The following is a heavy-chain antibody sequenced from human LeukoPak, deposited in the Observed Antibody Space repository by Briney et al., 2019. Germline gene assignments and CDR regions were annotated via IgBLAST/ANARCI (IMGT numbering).Heavy chain of an antibody. J-gene: IGHJ1*01. V-gene: IGHV3-7*01. CDR2: IKQDGSEK. CDR1: GFTFSSYW. Sequence: PGGSLRLSCAASGFTFSSYWMSWVRQAPGKGLESVANIKQDGSEKYYVDSVKGRFTISRDNAKNSLYLQMNSLRAEDTAVYYCAREVYCSSTSCYTGYFQHWGQGTLVTVSS. CDR3: AREVYCSSTSCYTGYFQH. D-gene: IGHD2-2*02.